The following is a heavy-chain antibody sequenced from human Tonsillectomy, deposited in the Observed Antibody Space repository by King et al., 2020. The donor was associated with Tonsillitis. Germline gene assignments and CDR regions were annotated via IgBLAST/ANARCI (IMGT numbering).Heavy chain of an antibody. D-gene: IGHD3-10*01. CDR3: SVKWDGEYYYGSGSPHDY. CDR2: INPIFAPA. Sequence: HVQLVQSGAEVKKPGSSVKVSCKASGGTFSSYAISWVRQAPGQGLEWMGGINPIFAPANYAQNFQGRVTITADESTSTAYMELSSLRSEDTAVYYCSVKWDGEYYYGSGSPHDYWGQGTLVTVSS. J-gene: IGHJ4*02. V-gene: IGHV1-69*01. CDR1: GGTFSSYA.